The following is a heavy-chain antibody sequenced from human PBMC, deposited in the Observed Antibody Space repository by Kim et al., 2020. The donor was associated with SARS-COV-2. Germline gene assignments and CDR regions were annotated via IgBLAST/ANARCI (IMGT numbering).Heavy chain of an antibody. J-gene: IGHJ4*02. D-gene: IGHD5-18*01. CDR3: ARWGTATDY. V-gene: IGHV4-31*02. Sequence: GSTYYNPSLKSRVTMSVDTSKNQFSLKLSSVTDADTAVYYCARWGTATDYWGQGTLVTVSS. CDR2: GST.